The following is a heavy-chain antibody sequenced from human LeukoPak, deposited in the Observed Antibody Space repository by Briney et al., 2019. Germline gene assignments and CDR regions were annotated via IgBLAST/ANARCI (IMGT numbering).Heavy chain of an antibody. Sequence: PGGSLRLSCAASGFTFSRYWMSWVCQAPGKGLEWVANIKEDGSEKYYADSVKGRFTISRDNSKNTLYLQMNSLRAEDTAVYYCARDLAAVNWFDPWGQGTLVTVSS. D-gene: IGHD2-15*01. V-gene: IGHV3-7*01. CDR2: IKEDGSEK. CDR1: GFTFSRYW. CDR3: ARDLAAVNWFDP. J-gene: IGHJ5*02.